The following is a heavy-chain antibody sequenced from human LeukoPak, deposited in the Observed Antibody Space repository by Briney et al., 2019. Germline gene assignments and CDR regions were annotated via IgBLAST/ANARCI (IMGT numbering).Heavy chain of an antibody. CDR1: GFTFSSYA. CDR2: ISGSGSST. V-gene: IGHV3-23*01. D-gene: IGHD3-22*01. J-gene: IGHJ4*02. CDR3: AKEVTMIVVVILDY. Sequence: SGGSLRLSCAASGFTFSSYAMSWVRQAPGKGLEWVSAISGSGSSTYYADSVKGRFTISRDNSKNTLYLQMNNLRAEDTAVYYCAKEVTMIVVVILDYWGQGTLVTVSS.